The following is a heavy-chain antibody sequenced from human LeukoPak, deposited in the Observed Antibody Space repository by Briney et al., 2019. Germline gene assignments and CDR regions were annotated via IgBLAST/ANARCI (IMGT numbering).Heavy chain of an antibody. CDR1: GFTFASHA. CDR2: ITGSAKCT. CDR3: TKEDRQLVCAH. V-gene: IGHV3-23*01. J-gene: IGHJ4*02. D-gene: IGHD5-18*01. Sequence: GGSLRLSCEASGFTFASHAMGWVRQAPGKGLEWVSSITGSAKCTYYADSVKGRATISRDNSRNTVDLQLTSLRVEDTATYYCTKEDRQLVCAHWGQGTLVTVSS.